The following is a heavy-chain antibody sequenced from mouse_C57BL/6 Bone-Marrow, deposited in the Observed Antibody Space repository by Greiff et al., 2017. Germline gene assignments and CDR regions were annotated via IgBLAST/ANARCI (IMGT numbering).Heavy chain of an antibody. J-gene: IGHJ2*01. CDR2: IGPGSGST. CDR3: ARAPPLYDYDGFDY. CDR1: GYTFSDYY. Sequence: VVESGAELVKPGASVKISCKASGYTFSDYYINWVKQRPGQGLEWSGKIGPGSGSTYYNEKFKGKATLTADKSSSTAYMQLSSLASEDTAVSFWARAPPLYDYDGFDYWGQGTTLTVSS. V-gene: IGHV1-77*01. D-gene: IGHD2-4*01.